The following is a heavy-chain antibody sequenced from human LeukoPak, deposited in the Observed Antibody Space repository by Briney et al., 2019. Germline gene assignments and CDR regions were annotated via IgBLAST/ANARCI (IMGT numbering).Heavy chain of an antibody. Sequence: GGSLRLSCAASGFSFSTYAMSWVRQAPGKGPEWVSTISGSGDSTYYADSVKGRFAISRDNSESTLYLQMNSLRAEDTAIYYCAQRRGGWGAFDIWGQGTMDTASS. CDR2: ISGSGDST. CDR3: AQRRGGWGAFDI. D-gene: IGHD6-19*01. V-gene: IGHV3-23*01. CDR1: GFSFSTYA. J-gene: IGHJ3*02.